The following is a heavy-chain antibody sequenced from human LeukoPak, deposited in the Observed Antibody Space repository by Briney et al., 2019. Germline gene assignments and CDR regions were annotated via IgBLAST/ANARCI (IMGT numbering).Heavy chain of an antibody. CDR3: ARAQVDSDAFDI. J-gene: IGHJ3*02. CDR2: IIPILNIT. CDR1: GGSFRSYT. D-gene: IGHD5-12*01. V-gene: IGHV1-69*02. Sequence: ASVKVSCKASGGSFRSYTINWVRQAPGQGLEWMGRIIPILNITNYAQKFQGRVTITADKSTSTAYMDLDSLRSEDTALYYCARAQVDSDAFDIWGQGTMVTVSS.